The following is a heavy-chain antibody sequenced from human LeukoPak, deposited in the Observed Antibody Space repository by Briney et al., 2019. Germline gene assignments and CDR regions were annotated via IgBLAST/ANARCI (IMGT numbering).Heavy chain of an antibody. V-gene: IGHV1-46*01. CDR1: RYTFTTYF. CDR3: AREEEGGIFDY. Sequence: GSSTKVLSQAARYTFTTYFIHWVRQAPVQKLEWMGLINPSHVRTDYAQNFQGRVTMTWDTSTSTVYMELSSVRSEETAMYYCAREEEGGIFDYWGQGTLVTVSS. CDR2: INPSHVRT. J-gene: IGHJ4*02. D-gene: IGHD3-16*01.